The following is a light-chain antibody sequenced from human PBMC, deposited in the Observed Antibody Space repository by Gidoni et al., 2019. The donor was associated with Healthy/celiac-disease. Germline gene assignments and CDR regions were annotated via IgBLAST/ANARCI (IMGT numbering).Light chain of an antibody. J-gene: IGLJ2*01. CDR3: AAWDDSLSGHVV. CDR1: SSNIGSNY. CDR2: RNN. V-gene: IGLV1-47*01. Sequence: SVLTPPPSASGTPGPRVTISCSGSSSNIGSNYVYWYQQLPGTAPKLLIYRNNQRPSGVPDRFSGSKSGTSASLAISGLRSEDEADYYCAAWDDSLSGHVVFGGGTKLTVL.